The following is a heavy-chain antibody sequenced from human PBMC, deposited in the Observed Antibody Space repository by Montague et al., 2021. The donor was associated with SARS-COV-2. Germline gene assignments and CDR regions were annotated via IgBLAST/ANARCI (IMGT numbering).Heavy chain of an antibody. CDR1: GFTFNTYA. CDR3: ARGKDCSDGRCYSGWFDP. J-gene: IGHJ5*02. Sequence: YLRLSCAASGFTFNTYAMHWVRRAPGKGLEWVAIIWYDGSTKYYGESVKGRFTISRDNSENTLYLQMNNLRADDTAMYYCARGKDCSDGRCYSGWFDPWGLGAQVIVSS. V-gene: IGHV3-33*01. D-gene: IGHD2-15*01. CDR2: IWYDGSTK.